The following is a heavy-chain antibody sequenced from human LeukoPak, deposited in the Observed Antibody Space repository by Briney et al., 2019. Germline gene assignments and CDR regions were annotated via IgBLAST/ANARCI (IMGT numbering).Heavy chain of an antibody. CDR3: ARVGYSSGWYFDY. Sequence: GGSLRLSCAASGFTFSSYAMHCVRQAPGKGLEWVAVISYDGSNKYYADSVKGRFTLSRDNSKNTLYLQMNSLRADDTAMYYCARVGYSSGWYFDYWGQGTLVTVSS. J-gene: IGHJ4*02. CDR1: GFTFSSYA. D-gene: IGHD6-19*01. V-gene: IGHV3-30-3*01. CDR2: ISYDGSNK.